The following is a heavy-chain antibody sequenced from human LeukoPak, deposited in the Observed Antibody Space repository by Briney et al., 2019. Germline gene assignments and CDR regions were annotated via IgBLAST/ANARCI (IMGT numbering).Heavy chain of an antibody. Sequence: PGGSLRLSCVASGFVFSAYGMHWVRQTPGKGLEWVTFIGPDGGDEYYTDSVRGRLTISRDNSRNTVHLQMNNLRPDDTAMYYCAKERGYYDNSGYLIWGQGTLVTVSS. D-gene: IGHD3-22*01. CDR2: IGPDGGDE. V-gene: IGHV3-30*02. CDR3: AKERGYYDNSGYLI. CDR1: GFVFSAYG. J-gene: IGHJ4*02.